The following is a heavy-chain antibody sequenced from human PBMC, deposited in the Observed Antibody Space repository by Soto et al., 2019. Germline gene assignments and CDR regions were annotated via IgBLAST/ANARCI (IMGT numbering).Heavy chain of an antibody. CDR1: GFTFGNYA. Sequence: GGSLRLSCAASGFTFGNYAMTWVRQAPGKGLECVSRISGSGGGTYYADSVKGRFTISRDNSKYTLYLQMNSLRVEDTAVYYCAKDPEGYCSSTRCYTYHGLDVWGQGTTVTVSS. D-gene: IGHD2-2*01. CDR2: ISGSGGGT. V-gene: IGHV3-23*01. CDR3: AKDPEGYCSSTRCYTYHGLDV. J-gene: IGHJ6*02.